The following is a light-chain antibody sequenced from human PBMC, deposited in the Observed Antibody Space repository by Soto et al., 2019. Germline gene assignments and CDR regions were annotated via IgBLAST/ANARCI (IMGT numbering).Light chain of an antibody. CDR1: QTISSW. V-gene: IGKV1-33*01. CDR2: EAS. J-gene: IGKJ5*01. Sequence: DIQMTQSPSSRSASVGDRVTITFRASQTISSWLAWYQQKPGKAPNLLIYEASNLEAGVPSRFSGSGSGTDFTFTISSLQPEDIGTYYCQQYDNVFTFGLGTRLEIK. CDR3: QQYDNVFT.